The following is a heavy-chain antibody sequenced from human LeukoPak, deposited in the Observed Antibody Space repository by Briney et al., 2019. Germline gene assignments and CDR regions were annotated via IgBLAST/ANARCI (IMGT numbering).Heavy chain of an antibody. CDR3: AREIRNGYYYTAFDI. Sequence: SETLSLTCTVSGGSISSGDYYWSWIRQPPGKGLEWIGYIYYSGSTYYNPSLKSRVTISVDTSKNQFSLKLSSVTAADTAVYYCAREIRNGYYYTAFDIWGQGTMVTVSS. V-gene: IGHV4-30-4*01. CDR1: GGSISSGDYY. J-gene: IGHJ3*02. CDR2: IYYSGST. D-gene: IGHD3-22*01.